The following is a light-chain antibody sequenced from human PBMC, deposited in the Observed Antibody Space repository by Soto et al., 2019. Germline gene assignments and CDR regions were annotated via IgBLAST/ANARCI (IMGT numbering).Light chain of an antibody. Sequence: EIVLTQSPGTLSLSPGERATLSCRASQTISSSFLAWYQQKPGQAPRLLIYRASRSAPGIQDRFSGSGSWTDFTLTISRLEPEDFAVYYCHQFGSSPLDTFGPGTKVEIK. CDR3: HQFGSSPLDT. J-gene: IGKJ3*01. CDR1: QTISSSF. CDR2: RAS. V-gene: IGKV3-20*01.